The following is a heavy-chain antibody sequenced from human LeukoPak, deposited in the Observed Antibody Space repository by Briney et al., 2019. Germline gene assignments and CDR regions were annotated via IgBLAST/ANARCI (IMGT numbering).Heavy chain of an antibody. J-gene: IGHJ4*02. D-gene: IGHD2-15*01. V-gene: IGHV3-30*04. CDR1: GFTFSSYV. Sequence: PGGSLRLSCAASGFTFSSYVMNWVRQAPGKGLEWVAVISYDGSNKYYADSVKGRFTISRDNSKNTLYLQMNSLRAEDTAVYYCAKDSWDYWGQGTLVTVSS. CDR2: ISYDGSNK. CDR3: AKDSWDY.